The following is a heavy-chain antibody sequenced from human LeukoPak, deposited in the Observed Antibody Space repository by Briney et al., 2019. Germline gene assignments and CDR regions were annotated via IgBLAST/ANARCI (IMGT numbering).Heavy chain of an antibody. CDR3: ARGIGAAGGVDY. CDR1: GFIVSDKY. V-gene: IGHV3-53*01. Sequence: PGGSLRLSCAASGFIVSDKYMSWVRQAPGKGLEWVSVIYTSGGTYYADSVKGRFTISRDNSKNTLYLQMNSLRAEDTAIYYCARGIGAAGGVDYWGQGTLVTVSS. CDR2: IYTSGGT. J-gene: IGHJ4*02. D-gene: IGHD6-25*01.